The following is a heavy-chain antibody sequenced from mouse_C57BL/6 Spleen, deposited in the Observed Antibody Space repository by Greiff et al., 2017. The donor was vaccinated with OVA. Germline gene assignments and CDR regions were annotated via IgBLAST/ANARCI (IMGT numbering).Heavy chain of an antibody. D-gene: IGHD1-1*01. CDR1: GFSLTSYG. CDR3: ARHNYYGSRGAMDY. J-gene: IGHJ4*01. CDR2: IWSDGST. Sequence: VQLQESGPGLVAPSQSLSITCTVSGFSLTSYGVHWVRQPPGTGLEWLVVIWSDGSTTYNSALKSRLSISKDNSKSQVFLKMNSLQTDDTAMYYCARHNYYGSRGAMDYWGQGTSVTVSS. V-gene: IGHV2-6-1*01.